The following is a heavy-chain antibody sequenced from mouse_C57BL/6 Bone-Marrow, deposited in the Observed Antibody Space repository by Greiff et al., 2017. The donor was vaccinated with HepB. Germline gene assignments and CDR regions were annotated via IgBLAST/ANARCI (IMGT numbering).Heavy chain of an antibody. CDR3: TRYYGSPLAY. J-gene: IGHJ3*01. V-gene: IGHV1-15*01. D-gene: IGHD1-1*01. CDR1: GYTFTDYE. Sequence: QVQLKQSGAELVRPGASVTLSCKASGYTFTDYEMHWVKQTPVHGLEWIGAIDPETGGTAYNQKFKGKAILTADKSSSTAYMELRSLTSEDSAVYYCTRYYGSPLAYWGQGTLVTVSA. CDR2: IDPETGGT.